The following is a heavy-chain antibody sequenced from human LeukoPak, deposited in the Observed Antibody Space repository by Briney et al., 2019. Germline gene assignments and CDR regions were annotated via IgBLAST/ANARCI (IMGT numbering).Heavy chain of an antibody. J-gene: IGHJ6*03. Sequence: ASVKVSCKASGYTFTRSYMHWVRQAPGQGLEWMGWINPNSGGTNYAQKFQGRVTMTRDTSISTAYMELSRLRSDDTAVYYCARGSNDWWGSKGVSYYYYYYMDVWGKGTTVTISS. CDR2: INPNSGGT. CDR1: GYTFTRSY. V-gene: IGHV1-2*02. CDR3: ARGSNDWWGSKGVSYYYYYYMDV. D-gene: IGHD2-15*01.